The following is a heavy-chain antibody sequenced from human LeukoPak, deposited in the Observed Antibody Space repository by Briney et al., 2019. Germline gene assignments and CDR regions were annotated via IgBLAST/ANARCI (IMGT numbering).Heavy chain of an antibody. CDR2: IYYSGST. J-gene: IGHJ4*02. D-gene: IGHD3-10*01. V-gene: IGHV4-31*03. CDR1: DGSISSGGYY. CDR3: ARGYGAGSYYSY. Sequence: SQTLSLTCTVSDGSISSGGYYWSWIRQRPGKGLEWIGYIYYSGSTYYNPSLTSRVTISVDTSKNQFSLKLSSVTAADTAVYYCARGYGAGSYYSYWGQGTRVTVSS.